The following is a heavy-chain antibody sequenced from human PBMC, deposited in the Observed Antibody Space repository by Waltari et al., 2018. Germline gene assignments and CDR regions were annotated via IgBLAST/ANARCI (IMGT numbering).Heavy chain of an antibody. J-gene: IGHJ5*02. Sequence: QVQLVQSGAEVLRPGASVKVSCPASGYTVINYAINWGRQAAGQGLEWMGWVNPNSGATADAQKFQGRITMTWDTSISTAYMELSNLRSDDTAVLYCARGRDVFANFDYNWFDPWGQGTLVTVSS. CDR1: GYTVINYA. CDR3: ARGRDVFANFDYNWFDP. D-gene: IGHD3-3*01. V-gene: IGHV1-8*02. CDR2: VNPNSGAT.